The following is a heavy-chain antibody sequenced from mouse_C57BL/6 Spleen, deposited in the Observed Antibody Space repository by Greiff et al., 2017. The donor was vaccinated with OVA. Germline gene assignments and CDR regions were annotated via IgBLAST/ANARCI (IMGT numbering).Heavy chain of an antibody. CDR3: ARSITTVVDVYYYAMDY. J-gene: IGHJ4*01. CDR1: GYTFTSYW. Sequence: QVQLQQPGAELVMPGASVKLSCKASGYTFTSYWMHWVKQRPGQGLEWIGEIDPSDSYTNYNQKFKGKSTLTVDKSSSTAYMQLSSLTSEDSAVYYCARSITTVVDVYYYAMDYWGQGTSVTVSS. CDR2: IDPSDSYT. V-gene: IGHV1-69*01. D-gene: IGHD1-1*01.